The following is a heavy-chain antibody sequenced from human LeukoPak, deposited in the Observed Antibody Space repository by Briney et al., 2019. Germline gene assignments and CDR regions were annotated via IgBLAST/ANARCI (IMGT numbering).Heavy chain of an antibody. CDR2: IGSDGGST. CDR3: ARVPGSYYVDFDY. CDR1: GFTFSSYT. V-gene: IGHV3-23*01. Sequence: PGGSLRLSCAASGFTFSSYTMSWVRQAPGKGLEWVSGIGSDGGSTYYADSVKGRFTIARDNSKNTVFLQMNSLRAEDTAVYYCARVPGSYYVDFDYWGQGTLVTVSS. D-gene: IGHD3-10*01. J-gene: IGHJ4*02.